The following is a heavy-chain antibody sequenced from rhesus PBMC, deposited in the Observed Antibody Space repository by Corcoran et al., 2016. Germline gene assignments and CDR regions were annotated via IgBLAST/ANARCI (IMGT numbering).Heavy chain of an antibody. V-gene: IGHV4S11*01. CDR3: AIGDTAGTVLNY. J-gene: IGHJ4*01. CDR1: GGSISSGYYY. Sequence: QVQLQESGPGLVKPSETLSLTCAVSGGSISSGYYYWSWIRQPPGKGLVWIGYIYGSGISTNYNPSLKSRVTLSVDTSKHHLSLKLSSVTTADTAVYYCAIGDTAGTVLNYWGQGVLVTVSS. D-gene: IGHD5-42*01. CDR2: IYGSGIST.